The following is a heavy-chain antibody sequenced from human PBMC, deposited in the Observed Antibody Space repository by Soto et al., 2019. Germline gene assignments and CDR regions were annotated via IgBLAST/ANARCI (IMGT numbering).Heavy chain of an antibody. J-gene: IGHJ4*02. Sequence: QAQLVESGGGVVQPGRSLRLSCAASGFAFSSYGMPWVRQAPGTGLEWVAVISYDGSLQHYADSVKGRFTISRDNSKNMGLLQMSSLRAEDTAVYYCVSDRGYGHASVPYSWGQGTLVSVSS. CDR2: ISYDGSLQ. CDR3: VSDRGYGHASVPYS. CDR1: GFAFSSYG. V-gene: IGHV3-30*03. D-gene: IGHD5-18*01.